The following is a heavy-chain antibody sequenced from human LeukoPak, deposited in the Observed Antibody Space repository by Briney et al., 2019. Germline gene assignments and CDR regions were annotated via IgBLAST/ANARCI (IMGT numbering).Heavy chain of an antibody. CDR1: GYTFTCYY. CDR2: INPNSGGT. D-gene: IGHD3-22*01. CDR3: AICLGYYDSSGYFQH. Sequence: ASVKVSCKASGYTFTCYYMHWVRQAPGQGLEWMGWINPNSGGTNYAQKFQGRVTMTRDTSISTAYMELSRLRSDDTAVYYCAICLGYYDSSGYFQHWGQGTLVTVSS. J-gene: IGHJ1*01. V-gene: IGHV1-2*02.